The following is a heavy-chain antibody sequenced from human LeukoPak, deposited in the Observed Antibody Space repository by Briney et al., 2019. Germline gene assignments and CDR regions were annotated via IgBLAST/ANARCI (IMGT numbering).Heavy chain of an antibody. CDR3: ARVGGESPRWFDP. D-gene: IGHD3-10*01. V-gene: IGHV3-21*01. J-gene: IGHJ5*02. Sequence: GGSLRLSCAASGFTFSSYSMDWVRQAPGKGLEWVSSISSSSTYIYYADSVKGRFTISRDNAKNSLYLQMHSLRAEDTAVYYRARVGGESPRWFDPWGQGTLVTVSS. CDR1: GFTFSSYS. CDR2: ISSSSTYI.